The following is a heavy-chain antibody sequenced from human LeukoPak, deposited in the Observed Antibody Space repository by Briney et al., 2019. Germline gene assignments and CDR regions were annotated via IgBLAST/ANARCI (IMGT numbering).Heavy chain of an antibody. CDR1: GGSISSGSYY. CDR2: MYTSGST. J-gene: IGHJ4*02. CDR3: ARVKGVVTAILDY. Sequence: SSETLSLTCTVSGGSISSGSYYWSWIRQPAGQGLEYIGRMYTSGSTNYNPSLKSRVTFSVDTSKNQFSLKLISVTAADTAVYYCARVKGVVTAILDYWGQGTLVTVSS. D-gene: IGHD2-21*02. V-gene: IGHV4-61*02.